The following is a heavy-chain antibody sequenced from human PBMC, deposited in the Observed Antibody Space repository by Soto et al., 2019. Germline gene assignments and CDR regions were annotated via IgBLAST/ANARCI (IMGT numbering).Heavy chain of an antibody. CDR3: AHVFNSNSGSYRYFDY. Sequence: QITLKESGPTLVNPTQTLTLTCTFSGFSLTTGGVGVGWIRQPPGKALEWLALIYWDDDKCYSPSLKSRLTITKDTSKNQVVLTLTNMDPVDTATFYCAHVFNSNSGSYRYFDYWGQGTLVTVSS. CDR2: IYWDDDK. D-gene: IGHD3-16*02. CDR1: GFSLTTGGVG. V-gene: IGHV2-5*02. J-gene: IGHJ4*02.